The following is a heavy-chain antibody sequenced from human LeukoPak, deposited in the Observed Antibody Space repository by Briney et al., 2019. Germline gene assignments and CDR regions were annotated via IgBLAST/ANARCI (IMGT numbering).Heavy chain of an antibody. CDR2: INPSGGNT. CDR3: ARERSSGYNDAFDI. V-gene: IGHV1-46*01. Sequence: ASVKVSCRASGYTFTRYYMHWVRQAPGQGLEWMGIINPSGGNTNYAQKFQGRVTMTRDMSTSTVYMELSSLRSEDTAVYYCARERSSGYNDAFDIWGQGTMVTVSS. CDR1: GYTFTRYY. J-gene: IGHJ3*02. D-gene: IGHD3-22*01.